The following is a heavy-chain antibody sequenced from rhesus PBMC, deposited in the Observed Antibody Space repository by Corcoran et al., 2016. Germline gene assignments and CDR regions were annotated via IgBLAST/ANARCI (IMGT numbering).Heavy chain of an antibody. CDR2: ISNGSDST. J-gene: IGHJ4*01. CDR3: AKGRYYYDSGYYKPFDY. V-gene: IGHV3S5*01. D-gene: IGHD3-28*01. CDR1: GFTFSSNG. Sequence: DVQLVESGGGLVQPGGSLRLSCAASGFTFSSNGMSWVRQAPGKGLDWVSYISNGSDSTYYADSVKGRFTISRDKSKNTLSLQMNSLRAEDTAVYYCAKGRYYYDSGYYKPFDYWGQGVLVTVSS.